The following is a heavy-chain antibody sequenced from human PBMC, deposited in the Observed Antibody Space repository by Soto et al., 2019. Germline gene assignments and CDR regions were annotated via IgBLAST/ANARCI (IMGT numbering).Heavy chain of an antibody. CDR2: IDPSDSYT. CDR1: GYSFTSCW. D-gene: IGHD2-15*01. Sequence: GESLKISCKGSGYSFTSCWISWVRQMPGKGLEWMGRIDPSDSYTNYSPSFQGHVTISADKSISTAYLQWSSLKASDTAMYYCARPGGVAAPPGYYYYGMDLWGQGTTVTVSS. J-gene: IGHJ6*02. V-gene: IGHV5-10-1*01. CDR3: ARPGGVAAPPGYYYYGMDL.